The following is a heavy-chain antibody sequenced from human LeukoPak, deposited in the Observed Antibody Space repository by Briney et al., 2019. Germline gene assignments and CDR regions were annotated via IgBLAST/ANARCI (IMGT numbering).Heavy chain of an antibody. CDR2: INHSGST. J-gene: IGHJ6*03. CDR3: ARGRGWYYYYYMDV. CDR1: GGSFSGYY. V-gene: IGHV4-34*01. D-gene: IGHD6-19*01. Sequence: PSETLSLTCAVYGGSFSGYYWSWIRQPPGKGLEWIGEINHSGSTNYNPSLKSRVTISVDTSKNQFSLKLSSVTAADTAVYYCARGRGWYYYYYMDVWGKGTTVTVSS.